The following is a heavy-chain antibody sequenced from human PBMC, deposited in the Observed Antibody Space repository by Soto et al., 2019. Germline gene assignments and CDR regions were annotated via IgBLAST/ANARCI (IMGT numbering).Heavy chain of an antibody. CDR3: ARHRRSSGPDAFDI. V-gene: IGHV5-51*01. D-gene: IGHD6-19*01. CDR1: GYSFTSYW. CDR2: IYPGDSDT. Sequence: LNISFKGSGYSFTSYWIGWVRQMPGKGLEWRGIIYPGDSDTRYSPSFQGQVTISADKSISTAYLQWSSLKASDTAMYYCARHRRSSGPDAFDIWGQGTMVTVSS. J-gene: IGHJ3*02.